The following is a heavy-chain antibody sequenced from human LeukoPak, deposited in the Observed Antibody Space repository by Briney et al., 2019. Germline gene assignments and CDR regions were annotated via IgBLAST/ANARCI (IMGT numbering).Heavy chain of an antibody. D-gene: IGHD2-2*01. V-gene: IGHV4-39*01. Sequence: PSETLSLTCTVSGGPISSSSYYWGWIRQPPGKGLEWIGSIYYSGTTYYDPSLKSRVTISVDTSKNQFSLKLSSVTAADTAVYYCARRYCSSTSCLYFDYWGQGALVTVSS. CDR1: GGPISSSSYY. CDR3: ARRYCSSTSCLYFDY. J-gene: IGHJ4*02. CDR2: IYYSGTT.